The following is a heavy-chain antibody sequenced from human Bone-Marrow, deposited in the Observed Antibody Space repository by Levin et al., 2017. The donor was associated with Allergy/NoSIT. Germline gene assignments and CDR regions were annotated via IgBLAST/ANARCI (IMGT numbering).Heavy chain of an antibody. Sequence: GGSLRLSCAASGFTFSPYEMIWVRQAPGKGLEWISYISSGGSTIYYADSVKGRFTISRDDAKNSLYLQMNSLRAEDTAVYYCAREANPGGYFFDYWGQGTLVTVSS. J-gene: IGHJ4*02. CDR1: GFTFSPYE. V-gene: IGHV3-48*03. CDR3: AREANPGGYFFDY. CDR2: ISSGGSTI. D-gene: IGHD3-22*01.